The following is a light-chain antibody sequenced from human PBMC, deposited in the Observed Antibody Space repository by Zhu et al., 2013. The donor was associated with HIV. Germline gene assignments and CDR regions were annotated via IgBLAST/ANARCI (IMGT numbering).Light chain of an antibody. CDR2: GAS. Sequence: ETVLTQSPGTLSLSPGERATLSCRASQSVTNSFLAWYQQKPGQSPRLLIYGASTRATGIPDRFSGSGSGTDFTLTITRLEPEDFAVYYCQQYGTLPKTFGQGTKVEIK. J-gene: IGKJ1*01. CDR3: QQYGTLPKT. V-gene: IGKV3-20*01. CDR1: QSVTNSF.